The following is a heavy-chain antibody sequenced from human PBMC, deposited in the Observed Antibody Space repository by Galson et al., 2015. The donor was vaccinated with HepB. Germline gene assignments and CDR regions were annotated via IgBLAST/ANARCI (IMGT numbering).Heavy chain of an antibody. D-gene: IGHD5-18*01. V-gene: IGHV3-30*02. CDR2: IRYDGSNK. J-gene: IGHJ4*02. CDR1: GFTFSSYG. CDR3: AKDLIGYSYGHGDY. Sequence: SLRLSCAASGFTFSSYGMHWVRQAPGKGLEWVAFIRYDGSNKYYADSVKGRFTISRDNSKNTLYLQMNSLRAEDTAVYYCAKDLIGYSYGHGDYWGQGTLVTVSS.